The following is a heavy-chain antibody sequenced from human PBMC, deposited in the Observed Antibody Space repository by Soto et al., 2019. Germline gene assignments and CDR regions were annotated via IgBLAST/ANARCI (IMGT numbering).Heavy chain of an antibody. Sequence: NPSETLSLTCTVSGGSISSYYWSWIRQPPGKGLEWIGYIYYSGSTNYNPSLKSRVTISVDTSKNQFSLKLSSVTAADTAVYYCARESVCSSTSCRRRYGMDVWGQGTTVTVSS. CDR1: GGSISSYY. CDR3: ARESVCSSTSCRRRYGMDV. V-gene: IGHV4-59*01. J-gene: IGHJ6*02. D-gene: IGHD2-2*01. CDR2: IYYSGST.